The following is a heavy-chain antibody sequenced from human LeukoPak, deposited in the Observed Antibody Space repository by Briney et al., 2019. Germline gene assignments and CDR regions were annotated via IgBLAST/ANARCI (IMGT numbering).Heavy chain of an antibody. V-gene: IGHV4-39*01. CDR1: GGSISSSSYY. D-gene: IGHD2-2*01. CDR3: RYCSSTSCSIFDY. Sequence: PSETLSLTCTVSGGSISSSSYYWGWIRQPPGKGLEWIGSIYYSGSTYYNPSLKSRVTISVDTSKNQFSLKLSSVTAADTAAYYCRYCSSTSCSIFDYWGQGTLVTVSS. CDR2: IYYSGST. J-gene: IGHJ4*02.